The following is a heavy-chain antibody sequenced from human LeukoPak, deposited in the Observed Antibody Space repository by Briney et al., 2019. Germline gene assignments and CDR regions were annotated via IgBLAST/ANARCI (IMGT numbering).Heavy chain of an antibody. V-gene: IGHV3-23*01. D-gene: IGHD3-9*01. CDR2: ISGSGGST. Sequence: GGSLRLSCAASGFTFSSYAMSWVHQAPGKGLEWVSAISGSGGSTYYADSVKGRFTISRDNSKNTLYLQMNSLRAEDTAVYYCANHYDILTGYLRNWFDPWGQGTLVTVSS. CDR1: GFTFSSYA. CDR3: ANHYDILTGYLRNWFDP. J-gene: IGHJ5*02.